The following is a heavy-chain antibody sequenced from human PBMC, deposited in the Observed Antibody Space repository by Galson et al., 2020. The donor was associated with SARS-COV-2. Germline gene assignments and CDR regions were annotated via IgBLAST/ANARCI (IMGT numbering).Heavy chain of an antibody. D-gene: IGHD1-26*01. V-gene: IGHV3-30*04. Sequence: GESLKISCAASGFTFSSHAMHWVRQAPGKGLEWVALTSYDGNRKYYGDSVKGRFSISRDNSKKTLHLEMNSLRTEDTAYYFCARDQGVYGGNYYVDWGQGTKVTVIS. CDR1: GFTFSSHA. CDR2: TSYDGNRK. CDR3: ARDQGVYGGNYYVD. J-gene: IGHJ4*02.